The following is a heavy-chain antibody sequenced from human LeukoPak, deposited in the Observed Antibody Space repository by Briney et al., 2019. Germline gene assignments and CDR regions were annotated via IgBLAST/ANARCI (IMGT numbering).Heavy chain of an antibody. CDR1: GDSISSYY. V-gene: IGHV4-59*01. CDR2: IYYSGST. Sequence: SETLSLTCTVSGDSISSYYWSWIRQPPGKGLEWIGYIYYSGSTNYNPSLKSRVTISVDTSKNQFSLKLSSVTAADTAVYYCARGQLGDAYNFEYWGQGTVVTVSS. D-gene: IGHD5-24*01. J-gene: IGHJ4*02. CDR3: ARGQLGDAYNFEY.